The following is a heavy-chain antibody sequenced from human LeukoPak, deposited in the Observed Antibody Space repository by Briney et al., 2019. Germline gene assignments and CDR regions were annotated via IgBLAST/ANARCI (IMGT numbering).Heavy chain of an antibody. J-gene: IGHJ4*02. V-gene: IGHV3-21*01. D-gene: IGHD3-22*01. Sequence: GGSLRLSCAASGFTFSSYSMNWVRQAPGKGLEWVSSISSSSSYIYYADSGKGRFTISRDNAKNSLYLQMNSLRAEDTAVYYCAKDDYYDTSGYRDWGQGTLVTVSS. CDR2: ISSSSSYI. CDR1: GFTFSSYS. CDR3: AKDDYYDTSGYRD.